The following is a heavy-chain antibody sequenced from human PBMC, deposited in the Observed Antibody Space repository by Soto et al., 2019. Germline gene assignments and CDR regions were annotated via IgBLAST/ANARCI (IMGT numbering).Heavy chain of an antibody. J-gene: IGHJ4*02. V-gene: IGHV2-5*02. CDR1: GFSLSPSGVG. CDR3: AHKLLGHFDF. D-gene: IGHD7-27*01. Sequence: QITLKESGPTLVKPTQTLTLTCTFSGFSLSPSGVGVGWIRQPPGKALECLAVIYWDDDKRYSPSLKSRLTITKDTSKSQVVLTMTNIDPVDTATYYCAHKLLGHFDFWGQGALVTVSS. CDR2: IYWDDDK.